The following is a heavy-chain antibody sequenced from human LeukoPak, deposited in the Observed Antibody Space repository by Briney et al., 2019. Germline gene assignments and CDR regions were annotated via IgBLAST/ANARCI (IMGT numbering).Heavy chain of an antibody. J-gene: IGHJ5*02. Sequence: ASVKVSCKASVYSFTGYYMHWVRQAPGQGLDWMGWINPNSGGTNYAQKFQGRVTMTRDTSISTAYMELSRLRSDDTAVYYCASLIEWELPSGLSWFDPWGQGTLVTVSS. D-gene: IGHD1-26*01. V-gene: IGHV1-2*02. CDR2: INPNSGGT. CDR1: VYSFTGYY. CDR3: ASLIEWELPSGLSWFDP.